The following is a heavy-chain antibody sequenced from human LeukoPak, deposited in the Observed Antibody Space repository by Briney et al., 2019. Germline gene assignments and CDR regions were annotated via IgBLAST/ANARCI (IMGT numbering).Heavy chain of an antibody. Sequence: GGSLRLSCVASGLSFSTYAVSWVRQAPGKGLEWVSSISGSGGSTYYAEFVKGRSTISRDNSKNMLYLQMNSLRAEDTAVYYCVKGGQRYDFWRFDYWGQGTLVTVSS. CDR1: GLSFSTYA. CDR3: VKGGQRYDFWRFDY. CDR2: ISGSGGST. V-gene: IGHV3-23*01. J-gene: IGHJ4*02. D-gene: IGHD3-3*01.